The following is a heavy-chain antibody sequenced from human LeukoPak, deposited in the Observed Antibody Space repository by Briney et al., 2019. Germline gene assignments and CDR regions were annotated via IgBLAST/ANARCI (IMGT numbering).Heavy chain of an antibody. CDR3: AKNPYEYYFDY. V-gene: IGHV1-2*02. CDR2: INPNSGDT. CDR1: GYTFTGYY. J-gene: IGHJ4*02. Sequence: GASVTVSFKASGYTFTGYYMHWVRQAPGQGLEWMGWINPNSGDTNYAQNFQGRVTMTRDTSIRTAYLELSGLRSDDTAVYYCAKNPYEYYFDYWGQGTLVTVSS. D-gene: IGHD5-12*01.